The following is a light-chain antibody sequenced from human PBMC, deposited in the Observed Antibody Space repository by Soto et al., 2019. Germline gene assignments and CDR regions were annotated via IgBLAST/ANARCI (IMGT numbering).Light chain of an antibody. CDR2: AAS. V-gene: IGKV1-27*01. J-gene: IGKJ1*01. Sequence: DIQMTQSPSTLSASVGDRVTFACRASQGISNYLVWYQQKPGKVPKVLIYAASTLYCGVPSRFSGSGSGTDFALTISSLQPEDVASYDCQKYDSASWTFGQGAKVDIK. CDR1: QGISNY. CDR3: QKYDSASWT.